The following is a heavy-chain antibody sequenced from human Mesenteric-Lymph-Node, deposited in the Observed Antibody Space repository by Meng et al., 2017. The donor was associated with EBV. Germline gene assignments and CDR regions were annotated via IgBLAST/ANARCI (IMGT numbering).Heavy chain of an antibody. V-gene: IGHV7-4-1*02. CDR2: IDTNTENP. D-gene: IGHD6-13*01. CDR3: ARGLSAAAGTV. Sequence: LVLPGAAVKKPAASRQVSCKASEYTFTNYARHWVHQAPGQGLEWMGWIDTNTENPTFAQGFTGRFVFSLDTSVSTAYLQISSLKAEDAAVYYCARGLSAAAGTVWGQGTLVTVSS. CDR1: EYTFTNYA. J-gene: IGHJ4*02.